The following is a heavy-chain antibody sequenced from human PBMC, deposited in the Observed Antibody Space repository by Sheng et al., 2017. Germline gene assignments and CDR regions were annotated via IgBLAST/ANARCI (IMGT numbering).Heavy chain of an antibody. CDR3: ARDSYSYGYGSYFDY. Sequence: QVQLVESGGGVVQPGRSLRLSCAASGFTFSSYAMHWVRQAPGKGLEWVAVISYDGSNKYYADSVKGRFTISRDNSKNTLYLQMNSLRAEDTAVYYCARDSYSYGYGSYFDYVGQGXVVT. V-gene: IGHV3-30*04. D-gene: IGHD5-18*01. CDR2: ISYDGSNK. J-gene: IGHJ4*02. CDR1: GFTFSSYA.